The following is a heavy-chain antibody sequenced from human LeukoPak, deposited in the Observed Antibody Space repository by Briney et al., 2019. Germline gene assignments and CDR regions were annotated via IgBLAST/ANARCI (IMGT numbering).Heavy chain of an antibody. CDR1: GFTFSSYW. CDR2: IKGDESAR. J-gene: IGHJ4*02. CDR3: AKEGIRWEVLAYFDY. D-gene: IGHD4-23*01. Sequence: PGGSLRLSCAASGFTFSSYWMAWVRQAPGKGLEWVANIKGDESARHQADSVKGRFTISRDNTRNSLYLQMTNLRGEDTAVYYCAKEGIRWEVLAYFDYWGQGALVTVSS. V-gene: IGHV3-7*03.